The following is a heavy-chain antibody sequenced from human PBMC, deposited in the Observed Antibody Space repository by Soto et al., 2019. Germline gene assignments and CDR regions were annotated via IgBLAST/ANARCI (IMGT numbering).Heavy chain of an antibody. CDR2: ISGSGGST. CDR1: GFTFSSYA. Sequence: GGSLRLSCAASGFTFSSYAMGWVRQAPGKGLEWVSAISGSGGSTYYADSVKGRFTISRDNSKNTLYLQMNSLRAEDTAVYYCAKRGGVWGSYRYTYFDYWGQGTLVTVSS. J-gene: IGHJ4*02. D-gene: IGHD3-16*02. CDR3: AKRGGVWGSYRYTYFDY. V-gene: IGHV3-23*01.